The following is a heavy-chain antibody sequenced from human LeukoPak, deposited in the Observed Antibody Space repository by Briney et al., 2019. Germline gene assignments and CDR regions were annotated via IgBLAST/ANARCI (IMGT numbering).Heavy chain of an antibody. CDR1: GFTFSSYA. J-gene: IGHJ4*02. Sequence: GGSLRLSCAASGFTFSSYAMHWVRQAPGKGLEWVAVISYDGSNKYYADPVKGRFTISRDNSKNTLYLQMNSLRAEDTAVYYCARGWNGDYNRGFDYWGQGTLVTVSS. V-gene: IGHV3-30*04. D-gene: IGHD4-17*01. CDR3: ARGWNGDYNRGFDY. CDR2: ISYDGSNK.